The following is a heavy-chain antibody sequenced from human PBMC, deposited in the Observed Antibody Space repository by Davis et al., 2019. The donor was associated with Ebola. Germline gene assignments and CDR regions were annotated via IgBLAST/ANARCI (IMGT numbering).Heavy chain of an antibody. CDR1: GGSISSHY. J-gene: IGHJ4*02. D-gene: IGHD6-19*01. CDR2: IYYSGST. Sequence: PSETLSLTCTVSGGSISSHYWSWIRQPPGKGLEWIGYIYYSGSTNYNPSLKSRVTISVDTSKNQFSLKLSSVTAADTAVYYCARGGAVAGTRGLFDYWGQGTLVTVSS. CDR3: ARGGAVAGTRGLFDY. V-gene: IGHV4-59*11.